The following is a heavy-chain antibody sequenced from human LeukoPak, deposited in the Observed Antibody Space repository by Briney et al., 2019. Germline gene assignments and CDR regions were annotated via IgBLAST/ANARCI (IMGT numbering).Heavy chain of an antibody. J-gene: IGHJ6*02. CDR3: ARDTGKYGMDV. V-gene: IGHV3-33*01. Sequence: GGSLRLSCAASGFTFSSYGMHWVRQAPGKGLEWVAVIWYDGSNKYYADSVKGRFTISRDNSKNTLYLQMNSQRAEDTAVYYCARDTGKYGMDVWGQGTTVTVSS. D-gene: IGHD1-14*01. CDR2: IWYDGSNK. CDR1: GFTFSSYG.